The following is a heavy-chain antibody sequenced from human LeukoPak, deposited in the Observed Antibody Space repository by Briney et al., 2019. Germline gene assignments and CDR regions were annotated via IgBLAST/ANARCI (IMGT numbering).Heavy chain of an antibody. CDR1: EFTFNNYD. Sequence: GGSLRLSCAASEFTFNNYDMHWVRQAPGKGLEWVAAISYDGRNKYYADSVKGRFTISRDNSKNTLNLQMNSLRTEDTAVFYCAKPRDIDSWAFDVWGQGTMVTVSS. V-gene: IGHV3-30*18. D-gene: IGHD2-15*01. CDR2: ISYDGRNK. CDR3: AKPRDIDSWAFDV. J-gene: IGHJ3*01.